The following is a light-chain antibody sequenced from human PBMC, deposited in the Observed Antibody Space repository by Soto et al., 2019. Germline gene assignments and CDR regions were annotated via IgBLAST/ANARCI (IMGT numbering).Light chain of an antibody. CDR2: GNN. J-gene: IGLJ2*01. CDR3: QSFDSSLSGSI. V-gene: IGLV1-40*01. Sequence: QSVLTQPPSVSGAPGQRVTISCTGSSSNIGAGYVVHWYQQLPGTAPKFLIYGNNNRPSGVPDRFSGSKSGTSASLAITGLQAEDEADYYCQSFDSSLSGSIFGGGTKLTVL. CDR1: SSNIGAGYV.